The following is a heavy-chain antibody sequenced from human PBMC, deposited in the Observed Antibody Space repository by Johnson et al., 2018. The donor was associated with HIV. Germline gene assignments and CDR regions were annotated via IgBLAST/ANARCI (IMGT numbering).Heavy chain of an antibody. CDR1: GFAFRTYW. CDR2: IKTDGSNT. V-gene: IGHV3-74*01. J-gene: IGHJ3*02. CDR3: AREEGNYILTRGDAFDI. D-gene: IGHD3-9*01. Sequence: VQLVESGGGLVQPGGSLRLSCAASGFAFRTYWMVWVRQVPGKRPVWVARIKTDGSNTAYAASVRGRFTISGDNAKSTLYLQINSLSAEDTAVYYCAREEGNYILTRGDAFDIWGQGTMVTVSS.